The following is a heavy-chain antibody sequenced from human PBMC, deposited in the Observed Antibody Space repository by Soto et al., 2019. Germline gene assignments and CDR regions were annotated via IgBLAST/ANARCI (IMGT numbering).Heavy chain of an antibody. CDR1: GFTFEDYT. J-gene: IGHJ4*02. Sequence: VGSLRLSCAASGFTFEDYTMHWVRQGPGKGPEWISLISWDGGITDYSDSVKGRFISSRDNSKNSLYLQMNSLTSDDAALYFCASASYDILTGQQRYFEVWGQGNL. CDR2: ISWDGGIT. V-gene: IGHV3-43*01. CDR3: ASASYDILTGQQRYFEV. D-gene: IGHD3-9*01.